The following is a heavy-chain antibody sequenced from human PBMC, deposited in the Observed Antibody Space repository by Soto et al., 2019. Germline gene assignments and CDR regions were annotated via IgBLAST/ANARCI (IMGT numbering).Heavy chain of an antibody. CDR2: IYHSGST. V-gene: IGHV4-30-2*01. Sequence: GPGPRFPSETLSLTCAVSGGSISSGGYSWSWIRQPPGKGLEWIGYIYHSGSTYYNPSLKSRVTISVDRSKNQFSLKLSSVTAADTAVYYCARSVLRFLETNDAFDIWGQGTMVTVSS. J-gene: IGHJ3*02. CDR3: ARSVLRFLETNDAFDI. D-gene: IGHD3-3*01. CDR1: GGSISSGGYS.